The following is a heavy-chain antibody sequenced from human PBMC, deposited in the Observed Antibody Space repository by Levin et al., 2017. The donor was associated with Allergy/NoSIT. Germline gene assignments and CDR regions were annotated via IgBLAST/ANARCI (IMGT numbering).Heavy chain of an antibody. CDR2: ISSSGSTI. CDR1: GFTFSSYE. CDR3: ARDAQAPTTVVTLYYGMDV. V-gene: IGHV3-48*03. D-gene: IGHD4-23*01. J-gene: IGHJ6*02. Sequence: LSLTCAASGFTFSSYEMNWVRQAPGKGLEWVSYISSSGSTIYYADSVKGRFTISRDNAKNSLYLQMNSLRAEDTAVYYCARDAQAPTTVVTLYYGMDVWGQGTTVTVSS.